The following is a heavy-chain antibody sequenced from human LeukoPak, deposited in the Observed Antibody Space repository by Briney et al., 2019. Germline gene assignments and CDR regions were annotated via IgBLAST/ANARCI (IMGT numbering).Heavy chain of an antibody. J-gene: IGHJ4*02. D-gene: IGHD2-15*01. CDR1: GGSFSGYY. Sequence: PSETLSLTCAVYGGSFSGYYWSWIRQPPGKGLEWIGEINHRGSTNHNPSLKSRVTVSLDTSKNQFSLKLSSVTAADTAVYYCARAPGAALDWGQGTLVTVSS. V-gene: IGHV4-34*01. CDR2: INHRGST. CDR3: ARAPGAALD.